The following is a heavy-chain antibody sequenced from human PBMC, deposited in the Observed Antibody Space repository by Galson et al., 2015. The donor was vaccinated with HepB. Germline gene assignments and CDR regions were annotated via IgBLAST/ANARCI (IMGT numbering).Heavy chain of an antibody. J-gene: IGHJ4*02. V-gene: IGHV3-11*06. CDR2: ISSSSYT. CDR3: ASVGSSGWYAPDY. CDR1: GFTFSDYY. D-gene: IGHD6-19*01. Sequence: SLRLSCAASGFTFSDYYMSWIRQAPGKGLEWVSYISSSSYTNYADSVKGRFTISRDNAKNSLYLRMNSLRAEDTAVYYCASVGSSGWYAPDYWGQGTLVTVSS.